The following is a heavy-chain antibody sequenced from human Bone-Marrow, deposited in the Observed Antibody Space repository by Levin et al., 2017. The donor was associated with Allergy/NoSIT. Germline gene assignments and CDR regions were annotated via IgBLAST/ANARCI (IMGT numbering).Heavy chain of an antibody. D-gene: IGHD6-6*01. CDR1: SGSFSDYY. V-gene: IGHV4-34*01. CDR3: ARGRWQVRLVDYSSSYFDY. J-gene: IGHJ4*02. CDR2: INRSGST. Sequence: SETLSLTCAVYSGSFSDYYWAWIRQPPGKGLEWIGEINRSGSTNYNPSLKSRVTISVDTSKNHFSLQLTSLTAADTAVYYCARGRWQVRLVDYSSSYFDYWGQGTLVTVSS.